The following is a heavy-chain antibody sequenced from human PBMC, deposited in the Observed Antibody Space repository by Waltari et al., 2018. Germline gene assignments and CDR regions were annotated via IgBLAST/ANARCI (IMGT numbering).Heavy chain of an antibody. CDR2: IWYDGSNK. Sequence: QVQLVESGGGVVQPGRSLRLSCAASGFTFSSYGMHWVRQAPGKGLEWVAVIWYDGSNKYYADSVKGRFTISRDNSKNTLYLQMNSLRAEDTAVYYCAPIAAAGLDYWDQGTLVTVSS. D-gene: IGHD6-13*01. J-gene: IGHJ4*02. CDR1: GFTFSSYG. V-gene: IGHV3-33*01. CDR3: APIAAAGLDY.